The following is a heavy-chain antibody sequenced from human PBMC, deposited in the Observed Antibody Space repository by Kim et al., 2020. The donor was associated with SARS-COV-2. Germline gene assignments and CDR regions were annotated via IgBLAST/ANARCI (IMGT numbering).Heavy chain of an antibody. J-gene: IGHJ5*02. CDR2: IYYSGST. Sequence: SETLSLTCTVSGGSISSSSYYWGWIRQPPGKGLEWIGSIYYSGSTYYNPSLKSRVTISVDTSKNQFSLKLSSVTAADTAVYYCARRARIGLRYFDWPAFDPWGQGTLVTVSS. CDR1: GGSISSSSYY. D-gene: IGHD3-9*01. CDR3: ARRARIGLRYFDWPAFDP. V-gene: IGHV4-39*01.